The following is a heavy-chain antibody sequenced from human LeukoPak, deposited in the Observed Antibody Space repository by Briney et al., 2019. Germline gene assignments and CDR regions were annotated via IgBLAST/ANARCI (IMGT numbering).Heavy chain of an antibody. J-gene: IGHJ4*02. CDR2: TWYDGSNK. V-gene: IGHV3-33*01. CDR3: ARDLGSSDFDY. Sequence: PGRSLRLSCAASGFTFSSYGMHWVRQARGKGLEWVAVTWYDGSNKYYADSVKGRYTISRDNSKNTLYLQMNSLRAEDTAVYYCARDLGSSDFDYWGQGTLVTVSS. CDR1: GFTFSSYG. D-gene: IGHD7-27*01.